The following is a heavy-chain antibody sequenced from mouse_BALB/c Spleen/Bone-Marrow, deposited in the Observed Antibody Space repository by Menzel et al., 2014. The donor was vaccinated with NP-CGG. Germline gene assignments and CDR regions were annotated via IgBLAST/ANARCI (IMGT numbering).Heavy chain of an antibody. CDR1: GYSFTSYW. CDR2: IHLSDSES. CDR3: TRYDLTTRAFAY. Sequence: LVESGAELVRPGASVKLSCKASGYSFTSYWMNWVKQRPGQGLEWIGMIHLSDSESRLNQKFKDKAALTVDKSSSTAYMQLSSPTSEDSAVYYCTRYDLTTRAFAYWGQGTLVTVSA. V-gene: IGHV1-74*04. J-gene: IGHJ3*01. D-gene: IGHD3-3*01.